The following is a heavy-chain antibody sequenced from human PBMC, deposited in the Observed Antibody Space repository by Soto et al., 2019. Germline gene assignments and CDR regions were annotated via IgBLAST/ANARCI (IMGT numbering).Heavy chain of an antibody. CDR2: IYWDDDK. D-gene: IGHD1-1*01. J-gene: IGHJ4*02. CDR1: GFSLTSRPMG. Sequence: QITLKESAPTRVKPTQTLTLTCTFSGFSLTSRPMGVGWIRQPPGKALEWLAFIYWDDDKRYSPSLRSRHTITKATSGKQVVLTMTHMDPVDTATYYCAHRLSGYNWNGGYFDYWGQGALVTVSS. CDR3: AHRLSGYNWNGGYFDY. V-gene: IGHV2-5*02.